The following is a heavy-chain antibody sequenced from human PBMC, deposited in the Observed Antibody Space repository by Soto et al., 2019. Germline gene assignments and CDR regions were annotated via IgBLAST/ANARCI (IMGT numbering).Heavy chain of an antibody. CDR2: IYYSGRF. V-gene: IGHV4-31*03. CDR1: CGSISSGGYY. CDR3: ASLEGSNLGMDV. Sequence: QVQLQESGPGLVKPSQTLSLTCTVSCGSISSGGYYWSWIRKHPGKGLVWIGYIYYSGRFYNNPSGKSRVTIPVDTSKTQFSLKRSSVTAADTAVYYWASLEGSNLGMDVWGQGTTVTVSS. J-gene: IGHJ6*02.